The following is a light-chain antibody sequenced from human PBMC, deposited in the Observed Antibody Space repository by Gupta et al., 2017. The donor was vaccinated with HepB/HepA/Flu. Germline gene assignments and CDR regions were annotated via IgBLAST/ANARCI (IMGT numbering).Light chain of an antibody. V-gene: IGKV3-15*01. CDR1: QSIRTT. J-gene: IGKJ1*01. Sequence: DIVMTQSPATLSVSPGERATLSCRASQSIRTTLAWYQQKPGQAPRLLIYDVSNRATGIPDRFSGSGSGTEFTLTISRLQSEDFAVYYWQEDNNLNTFGQGTKVEIK. CDR2: DVS. CDR3: QEDNNLNT.